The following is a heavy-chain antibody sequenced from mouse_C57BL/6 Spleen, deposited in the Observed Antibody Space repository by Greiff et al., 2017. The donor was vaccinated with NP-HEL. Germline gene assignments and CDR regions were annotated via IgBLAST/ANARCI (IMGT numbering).Heavy chain of an antibody. CDR2: INPNNGGT. CDR3: ASRYDYEAY. Sequence: EVQRVESGPELVKPGASVKMSCKASGYTFTDYNMHWVKQSHGKSLEWIGYINPNNGGTSYNQKFKGKATLTVNKSSSTAYMELRSLTSEDSAVYYCASRYDYEAYWGQGTLVTVSA. V-gene: IGHV1-22*01. J-gene: IGHJ3*01. D-gene: IGHD2-4*01. CDR1: GYTFTDYN.